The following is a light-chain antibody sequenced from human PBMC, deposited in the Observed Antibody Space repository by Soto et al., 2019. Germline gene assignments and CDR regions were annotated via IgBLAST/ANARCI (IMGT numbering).Light chain of an antibody. CDR1: QSVRSY. CDR2: DAS. J-gene: IGKJ1*01. V-gene: IGKV3-11*01. Sequence: IVLTHSPATLSLSPLERASLSCRASQSVRSYLAWYQQKPGQAPRPLIHDASNRATGIPARFSGSGSGTDFTLTISSLEPEDFAVYYCQQRSDWPWTFGQGTKV. CDR3: QQRSDWPWT.